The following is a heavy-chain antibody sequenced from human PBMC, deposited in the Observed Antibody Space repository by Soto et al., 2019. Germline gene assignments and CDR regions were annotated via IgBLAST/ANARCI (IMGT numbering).Heavy chain of an antibody. CDR3: ARDRGYSYGYNYYGMDV. Sequence: QVQLVESGGGVVQPGRSLRLSCAASGFTFSSYAMHWVRQAPGKGLEWVAVISYDGSNKYYADSVKGRFTISRDNSKNTLYLQMNSLRAEDTAVYYCARDRGYSYGYNYYGMDVWGQGTTVIVSS. CDR2: ISYDGSNK. J-gene: IGHJ6*02. D-gene: IGHD5-18*01. V-gene: IGHV3-30-3*01. CDR1: GFTFSSYA.